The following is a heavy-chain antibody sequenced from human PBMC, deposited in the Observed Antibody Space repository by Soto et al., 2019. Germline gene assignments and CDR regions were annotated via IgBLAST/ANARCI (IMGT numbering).Heavy chain of an antibody. D-gene: IGHD1-7*01. V-gene: IGHV4-31*03. CDR1: GGSISSGGYY. CDR2: IYYSGST. CDR3: ARFGWNYHFDY. J-gene: IGHJ4*02. Sequence: SETLSLTCTVSGGSISSGGYYWSWIRQHPGKGLEWIGYIYYSGSTYYNPSLKSRVTISGDTSKNQFSLKLSSVTAADTAVYYCARFGWNYHFDYWGQGTLVTVSS.